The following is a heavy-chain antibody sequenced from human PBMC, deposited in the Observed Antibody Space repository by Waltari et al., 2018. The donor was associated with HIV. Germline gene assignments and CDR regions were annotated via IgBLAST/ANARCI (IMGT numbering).Heavy chain of an antibody. CDR3: ARHLLITIFGYGGSASWGLDV. Sequence: QLQLQESGPGLVKPSETLSLTCTVSGGSISSSSYYWGWIRQPPGKGMEWIGSIYYSGSTYYNPSLKSRVTISVDTSKNQFSLKLSSVTAADTAVYYCARHLLITIFGYGGSASWGLDVWGQGTTVTVSS. CDR2: IYYSGST. D-gene: IGHD3-3*01. V-gene: IGHV4-39*01. CDR1: GGSISSSSYY. J-gene: IGHJ6*02.